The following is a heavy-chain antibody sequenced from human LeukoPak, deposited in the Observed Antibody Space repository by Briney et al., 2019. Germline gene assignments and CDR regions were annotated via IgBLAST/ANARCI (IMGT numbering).Heavy chain of an antibody. D-gene: IGHD5-12*01. CDR2: IYYSGST. V-gene: IGHV4-39*07. J-gene: IGHJ4*02. CDR3: ARAYSGYEYYFDY. Sequence: TSETLSLTCTVSGGSISSSSYYWGWIRQPPGKGLEWIGSIYYSGSTNYNPSLKSRVTISVDTSKNQFSLKLSSVTAADTAVYYCARAYSGYEYYFDYWGQGTLVTVSS. CDR1: GGSISSSSYY.